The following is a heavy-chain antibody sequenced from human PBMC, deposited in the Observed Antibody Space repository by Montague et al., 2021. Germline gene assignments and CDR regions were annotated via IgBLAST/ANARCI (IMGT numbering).Heavy chain of an antibody. D-gene: IGHD2-21*02. CDR1: GGSISSYY. J-gene: IGHJ6*03. CDR3: ARERGDFDTVDYVYYYMDV. Sequence: SETLSLTCSVSGGSISSYYWTWIRQSPGKGLEWIGHIYHSGSTDYNPSLKSRVTILVDTSKNQFSLKLNSVTAADTAVYYCARERGDFDTVDYVYYYMDVWGKGTPVTVSS. CDR2: IYHSGST. V-gene: IGHV4-59*13.